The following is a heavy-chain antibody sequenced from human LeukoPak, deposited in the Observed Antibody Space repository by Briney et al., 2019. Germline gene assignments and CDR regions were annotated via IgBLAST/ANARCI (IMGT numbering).Heavy chain of an antibody. D-gene: IGHD3-22*01. J-gene: IGHJ4*02. CDR1: GDSISRYY. CDR3: ARGGYYDSSGYYYLYY. CDR2: IYYSGST. Sequence: PSETLSLTCTVSGDSISRYYWSWIRQPPGKGLEWIGYIYYSGSTNYNPSLKSRVIISVDTSKNQFSLKLSSVTAADTAVYYCARGGYYDSSGYYYLYYWGQGTLVTVSS. V-gene: IGHV4-59*12.